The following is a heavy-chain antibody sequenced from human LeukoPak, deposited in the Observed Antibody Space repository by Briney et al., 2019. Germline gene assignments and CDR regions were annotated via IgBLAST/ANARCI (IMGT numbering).Heavy chain of an antibody. CDR3: ATDYGRIVGATFDY. Sequence: ASVKVSCKVSGYTLTELSMHWVRQAPGKGLEWMGGFDPEDGETIYAQKFQGRVTMTEDTSTDTAYMELSSLRYEGTAVYYCATDYGRIVGATFDYWGQGGLVTVSS. J-gene: IGHJ4*02. CDR1: GYTLTELS. V-gene: IGHV1-24*01. CDR2: FDPEDGET. D-gene: IGHD1-26*01.